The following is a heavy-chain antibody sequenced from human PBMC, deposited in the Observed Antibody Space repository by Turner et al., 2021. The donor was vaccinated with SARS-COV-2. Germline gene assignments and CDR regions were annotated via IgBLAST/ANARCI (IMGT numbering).Heavy chain of an antibody. J-gene: IGHJ6*02. V-gene: IGHV3-53*02. CDR2: IYSGGST. CDR3: ARDRVDYGMDV. CDR1: GVTVSSSY. D-gene: IGHD3-3*01. Sequence: VQLVETGGGLIQPGGSLRRSCAASGVTVSSSYMTWVCQAPGKGLEWVSVIYSGGSTYYADYVKGGFTISRDNSKNTLYLQMNSLRAEDTAVYYCARDRVDYGMDVWGQGTTVTVSS.